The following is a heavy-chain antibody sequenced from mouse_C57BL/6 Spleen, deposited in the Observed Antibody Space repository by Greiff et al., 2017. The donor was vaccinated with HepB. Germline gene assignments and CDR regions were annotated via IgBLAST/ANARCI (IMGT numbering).Heavy chain of an antibody. D-gene: IGHD3-2*02. CDR2: IYPSDSET. V-gene: IGHV1-61*01. CDR3: ARPTAQYAMVY. Sequence: VQLQQPGAELVRPGSSVKLSCKASGYTFTSYWMDWVKQRPGQGLEWIGNIYPSDSETHYNQKFKDKATLTVDKSSSTAYMQLSSLTSEDSAVYYCARPTAQYAMVYWGQGTSVTVSS. CDR1: GYTFTSYW. J-gene: IGHJ4*01.